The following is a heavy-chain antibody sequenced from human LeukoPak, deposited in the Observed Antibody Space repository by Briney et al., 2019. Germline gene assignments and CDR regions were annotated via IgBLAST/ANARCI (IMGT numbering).Heavy chain of an antibody. D-gene: IGHD2-2*02. Sequence: ASVKVSCKPSGYTFTGYYMHWVRQAPGQGLEWMGWINPNSGGTNYAQKFQGRVTMTRDTSISTAYMELSRLRSDDTAVYYCARLHCSSTSCYKSYFDYRGQGTLVTVSS. V-gene: IGHV1-2*02. CDR3: ARLHCSSTSCYKSYFDY. J-gene: IGHJ4*02. CDR2: INPNSGGT. CDR1: GYTFTGYY.